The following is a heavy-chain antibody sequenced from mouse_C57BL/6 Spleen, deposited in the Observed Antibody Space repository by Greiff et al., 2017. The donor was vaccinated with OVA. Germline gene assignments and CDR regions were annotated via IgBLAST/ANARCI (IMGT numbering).Heavy chain of an antibody. CDR1: GYTFTSYD. D-gene: IGHD2-1*01. CDR2: IYPRDGST. V-gene: IGHV1-85*01. Sequence: QVQLKESGPELVKPGASVKLSCKASGYTFTSYDINWVKQRPGQGLEWIGWIYPRDGSTKYNEKFKGKATLTVDTSSSTAYMELHSLTSEDSAVYFCARRKYYGNYGFAYWGQGTLVTVSA. J-gene: IGHJ3*01. CDR3: ARRKYYGNYGFAY.